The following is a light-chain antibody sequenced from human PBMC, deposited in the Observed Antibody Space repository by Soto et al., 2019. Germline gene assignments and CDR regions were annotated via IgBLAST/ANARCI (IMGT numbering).Light chain of an antibody. V-gene: IGLV2-8*01. CDR3: TAYAGGNNV. CDR2: EVN. CDR1: SSDVGGYNY. J-gene: IGLJ1*01. Sequence: SALTQPPSASGSPGQSVTISCTGTSSDVGGYNYVSWYQQHPGKVPKLMVYEVNKRPSGVPDRFSGSKSGNTASLTVSGLQAEDEADYYCTAYAGGNNVFGTGTKVTLL.